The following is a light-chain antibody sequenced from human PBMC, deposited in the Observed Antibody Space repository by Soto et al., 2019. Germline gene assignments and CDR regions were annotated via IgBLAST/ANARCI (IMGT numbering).Light chain of an antibody. Sequence: QSVLTQPASVSGSPGQSITISCTGTGSDVGRYNLVSWYQQHPGKAPKLVIYEDTKRPAWTSSRFSGSKSANTASLTVSGLQAEDEADYYCCSYAGGNNWVFGRGNQADRP. V-gene: IGLV2-23*01. CDR3: CSYAGGNNWV. CDR2: EDT. CDR1: GSDVGRYNL. J-gene: IGLJ3*02.